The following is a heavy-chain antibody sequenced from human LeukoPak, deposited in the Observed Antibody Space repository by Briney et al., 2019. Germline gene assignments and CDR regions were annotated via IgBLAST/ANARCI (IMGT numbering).Heavy chain of an antibody. CDR1: GFTFSGYV. CDR2: VSFDGSNI. CDR3: ARDAPGIKVAGHLAY. V-gene: IGHV3-30*09. D-gene: IGHD6-19*01. Sequence: QPGRSLRLSCAASGFTFSGYVMHWVRQAPGKGLEWVAVVSFDGSNIYYADSVKGRFAISRDDSMDTLYLQMNSLRSEDTAVYFCARDAPGIKVAGHLAYWGQGALVIVSP. J-gene: IGHJ4*02.